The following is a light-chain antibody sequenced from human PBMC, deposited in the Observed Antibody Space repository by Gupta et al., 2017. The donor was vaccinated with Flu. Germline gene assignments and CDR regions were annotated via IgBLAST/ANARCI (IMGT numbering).Light chain of an antibody. CDR1: QSVSSY. J-gene: IGKJ5*01. V-gene: IGKV3-11*01. CDR2: DAS. Sequence: EIVLTQSPATLSLSPGERATLSCRASQSVSSYLAWYQQKPGQAPRLLIYDASNRATGIPARFIGSGSGTDFTLTISILEPEDFAVYYCQQRSNWPPITFGQGPPLEIK. CDR3: QQRSNWPPIT.